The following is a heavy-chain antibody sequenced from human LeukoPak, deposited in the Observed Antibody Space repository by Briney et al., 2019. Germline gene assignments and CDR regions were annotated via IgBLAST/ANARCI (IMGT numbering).Heavy chain of an antibody. D-gene: IGHD3-10*01. CDR1: GGSTSSSSYY. CDR3: ARGGGSGSYDWFDP. Sequence: SETLSLTCTVSGGSTSSSSYYWVWIRQPPGKGLEWSGSIYYSGSTYYNPSLKSRVTISVDTSKNQFSLKLSSVTAADTAVYYCARGGGSGSYDWFDPWGQGTLVTVSS. J-gene: IGHJ5*02. V-gene: IGHV4-39*01. CDR2: IYYSGST.